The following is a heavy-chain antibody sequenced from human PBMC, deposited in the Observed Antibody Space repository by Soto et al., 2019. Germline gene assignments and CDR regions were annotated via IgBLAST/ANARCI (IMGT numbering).Heavy chain of an antibody. D-gene: IGHD1-26*01. CDR3: ARFRELPHPYYFDY. CDR1: GGSISSGGYY. V-gene: IGHV4-31*03. Sequence: PSETLSPTCTVSGGSISSGGYYWSWIRQHPGKGLEWIGYIYYSGSTYYNPSLKSRVTISVDTSKNQFSLKLSSVTAADTAVYYCARFRELPHPYYFDYWGQGTLVTVSS. J-gene: IGHJ4*02. CDR2: IYYSGST.